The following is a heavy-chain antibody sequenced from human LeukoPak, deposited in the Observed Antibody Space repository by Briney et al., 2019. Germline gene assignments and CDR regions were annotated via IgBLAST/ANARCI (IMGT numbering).Heavy chain of an antibody. V-gene: IGHV3-30*18. J-gene: IGHJ4*02. CDR1: GFSFISYG. CDR3: ANRPSDYGDYVSYFDY. CDR2: ISDDGRSK. D-gene: IGHD4-17*01. Sequence: PGGSLRLSCAASGFSFISYGMHWVRQAPGKGLEWVGVISDDGRSKDYADSVKGRFTISRDNSKDTLYLQMNSLRAEDTAVYYCANRPSDYGDYVSYFDYWGQGTLVTVSS.